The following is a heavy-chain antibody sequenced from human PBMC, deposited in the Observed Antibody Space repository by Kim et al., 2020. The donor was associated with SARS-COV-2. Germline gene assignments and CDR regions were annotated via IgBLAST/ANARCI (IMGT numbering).Heavy chain of an antibody. V-gene: IGHV3-53*01. Sequence: GGSLRLSCAASGFTVTNNYMSWVRQAPGKGLEWVSVIYSAGSTYYADSVKGRFTISRDNSKNTLYLQMNSLRPEDTAVYYCARGLTVAGVDYWGQGTLVTVSS. CDR1: GFTVTNNY. D-gene: IGHD6-19*01. CDR3: ARGLTVAGVDY. CDR2: IYSAGST. J-gene: IGHJ4*02.